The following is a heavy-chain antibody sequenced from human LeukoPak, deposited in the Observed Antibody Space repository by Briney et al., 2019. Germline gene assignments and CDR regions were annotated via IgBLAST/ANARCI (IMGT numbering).Heavy chain of an antibody. CDR3: TRRDNWFDP. CDR1: GFTFSASA. Sequence: GGSLRLTCAASGFTFSASAVHWVRQASGRGLEWIGRIRTKPNNYATAYGASVKGRFTISRDDSKNITYLQMNSLKTEDTAVYYRTRRDNWFDPWGQGALVTVSS. J-gene: IGHJ5*02. CDR2: IRTKPNNYAT. V-gene: IGHV3-73*01.